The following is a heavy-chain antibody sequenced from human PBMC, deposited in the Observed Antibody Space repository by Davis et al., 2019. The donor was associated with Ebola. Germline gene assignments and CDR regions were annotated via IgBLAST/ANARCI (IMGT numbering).Heavy chain of an antibody. V-gene: IGHV3-48*02. Sequence: PGGSLRLSCAASGFTFSSYSMNWVRQAPGKGLEWVSYISSSSSTIYYADSVKGRFTISRDNAKNTLYLQMDSLTDDDTALYYCTRGVDTTLASWSDALDVWGQGTMVTVSS. CDR3: TRGVDTTLASWSDALDV. CDR1: GFTFSSYS. CDR2: ISSSSSTI. D-gene: IGHD2-15*01. J-gene: IGHJ3*01.